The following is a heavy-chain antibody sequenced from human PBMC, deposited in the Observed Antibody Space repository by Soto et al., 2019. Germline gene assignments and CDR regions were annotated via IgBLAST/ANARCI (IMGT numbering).Heavy chain of an antibody. CDR2: MYYSESG. CDR1: AGYISGDY. CDR3: ARERWFDP. V-gene: IGHV4-59*01. J-gene: IGHJ5*02. Sequence: ETLSLTYTVYAGYISGDYWGWIRQPPGKGVAWIGCMYYSESGDYDPSLMSGVTISVDTADNQVSLQLSSVTAADTAVYYCARERWFDPWGQGTLVTVS.